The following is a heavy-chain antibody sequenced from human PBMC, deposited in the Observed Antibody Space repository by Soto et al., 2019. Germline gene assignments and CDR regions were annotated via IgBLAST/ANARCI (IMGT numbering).Heavy chain of an antibody. CDR2: ISWNSGSI. J-gene: IGHJ4*02. CDR3: AKDTGLAARLIEY. D-gene: IGHD6-6*01. Sequence: PVGSLRLSCVASGFTFDDYAMHWVRQAPGKGLEWVSGISWNSGSIGYADSVKGRFTISRDNAKNSLYLQMNSLRAEDTALYYCAKDTGLAARLIEYWGQGTLVTVTS. V-gene: IGHV3-9*01. CDR1: GFTFDDYA.